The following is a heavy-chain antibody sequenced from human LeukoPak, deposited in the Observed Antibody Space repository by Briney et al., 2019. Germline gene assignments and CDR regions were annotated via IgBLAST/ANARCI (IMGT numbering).Heavy chain of an antibody. V-gene: IGHV1-69*13. CDR3: ARSSGAGYYYYGMDV. D-gene: IGHD1-26*01. J-gene: IGHJ6*02. Sequence: SVKASCKASGGTFSSYAISWVRQAPGQGLEWMGGIIPIFGTANYAQKFQGRVTITADESTSTAYMELSSLKSEATAVYYCARSSGAGYYYYGMDVWGQGTTVTVSS. CDR2: IIPIFGTA. CDR1: GGTFSSYA.